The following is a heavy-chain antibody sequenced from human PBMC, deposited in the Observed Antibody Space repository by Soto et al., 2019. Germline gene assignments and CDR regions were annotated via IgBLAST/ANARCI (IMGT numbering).Heavy chain of an antibody. D-gene: IGHD2-21*02. J-gene: IGHJ4*02. CDR2: INSDGNIK. CDR3: ARLPVTAVTSIDY. V-gene: IGHV3-74*01. CDR1: GFTFSNYW. Sequence: EVQLVESGGGLVQPGGSLRLSCAASGFTFSNYWMHWVRQAPGKGLVWVSRINSDGNIKDYADSVKGRFTISRDNARNRLYLQVNSLTDADTGVYYCARLPVTAVTSIDYWGQGTLVSVPS.